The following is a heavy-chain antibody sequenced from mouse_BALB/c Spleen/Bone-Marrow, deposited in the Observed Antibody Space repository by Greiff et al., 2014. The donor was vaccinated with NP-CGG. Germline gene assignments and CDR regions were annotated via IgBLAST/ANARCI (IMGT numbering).Heavy chain of an antibody. D-gene: IGHD2-4*01. V-gene: IGHV1S132*01. CDR1: GYTFTNYW. CDR3: SRNYDYDEGAWFTY. Sequence: QVHVKQSGAEVVKPGASVKLSCKTSGYTFTNYWIQWVKQRPGQGLGWIGEIFPGTDTSYYNEKFKDKATLTVDTSSSTAYIQLSNLTSEDSAVYFCSRNYDYDEGAWFTYWGQETLVTVSA. J-gene: IGHJ3*01. CDR2: IFPGTDTS.